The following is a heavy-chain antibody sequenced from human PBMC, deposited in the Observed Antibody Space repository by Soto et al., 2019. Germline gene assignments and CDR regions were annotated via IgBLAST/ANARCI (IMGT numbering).Heavy chain of an antibody. CDR3: ASPQQWLGQRGDFDY. Sequence: ESVGGLVQPGGSLRLSCAASGFTFSSYWMSWVRQAPGKGLEWVANIRQDGSDKYYVDSVKGRFTISRDNSKNSLYLQMNSLRAEDTAIYYCASPQQWLGQRGDFDYWGQGTLVTVSS. J-gene: IGHJ4*02. CDR1: GFTFSSYW. V-gene: IGHV3-7*05. CDR2: IRQDGSDK. D-gene: IGHD6-19*01.